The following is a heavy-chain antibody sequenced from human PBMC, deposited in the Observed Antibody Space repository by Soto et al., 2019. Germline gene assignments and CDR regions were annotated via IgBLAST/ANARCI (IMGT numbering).Heavy chain of an antibody. CDR1: GYTLARYG. CDR3: ARDERDTCTSKIFNYFAY. Sequence: QVQLVQSGTEVKEPGASVKVSCTASGYTLARYGISWVRQAPGQGLEWMASTSGNNDDTNYAQKFAGRASLTTDTSTGTAYMELRSLRSDGTAVYYCARDERDTCTSKIFNYFAYWGQGTLVTVSS. J-gene: IGHJ4*02. CDR2: TSGNNDDT. D-gene: IGHD2-2*01. V-gene: IGHV1-18*04.